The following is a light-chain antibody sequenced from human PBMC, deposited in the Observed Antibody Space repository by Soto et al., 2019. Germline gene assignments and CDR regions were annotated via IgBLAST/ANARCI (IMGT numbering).Light chain of an antibody. CDR2: DXX. CDR1: SSDVGGYNY. CDR3: CSHAGSYTYV. J-gene: IGLJ1*01. Sequence: QSALTQPRSVSGSPGQSLTISCTGTSSDVGGYNYVSWYQQHPGKVPKLMIYDXXXRPSGVPDRFSGSKSGNTASLTISGXXXXXXXXXYCCSHAGSYTYVFGTGTKVTVL. V-gene: IGLV2-11*01.